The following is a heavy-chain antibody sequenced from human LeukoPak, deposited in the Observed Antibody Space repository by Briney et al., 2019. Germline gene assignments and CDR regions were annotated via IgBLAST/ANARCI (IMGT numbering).Heavy chain of an antibody. CDR3: AKSTRAVMAMMDV. J-gene: IGHJ6*04. V-gene: IGHV3-23*01. CDR1: GFNFGSYS. CDR2: MSADSATT. D-gene: IGHD3-16*01. Sequence: GGSLRLSCAASGFNFGSYSMTWVRQAPGKGLEWVSVMSADSATTFYADSVKGRFTISRDNAKNSLYLQMNSLRAEDTAVYFCAKSTRAVMAMMDVWGKGTTVTVSS.